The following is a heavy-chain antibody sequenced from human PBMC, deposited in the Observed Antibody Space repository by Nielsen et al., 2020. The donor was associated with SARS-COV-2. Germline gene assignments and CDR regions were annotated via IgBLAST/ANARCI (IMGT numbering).Heavy chain of an antibody. J-gene: IGHJ6*02. CDR1: GFTFDDYA. CDR3: RSSSPDYGMDV. CDR2: ISWNSGSI. V-gene: IGHV3-9*01. D-gene: IGHD6-6*01. Sequence: LKISCAASGFTFDDYAMHWVRQAPGKGLEWVSGISWNSGSIGYADSVKGRFTISRDNAKNSLYLQMNSLRAEDTALYYCRSSSPDYGMDVWGQGTTVTVSS.